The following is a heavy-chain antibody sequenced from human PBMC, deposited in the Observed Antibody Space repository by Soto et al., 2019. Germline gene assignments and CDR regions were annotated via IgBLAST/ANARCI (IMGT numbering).Heavy chain of an antibody. CDR1: GGSISSYY. CDR3: ARLGSSSWYWFDP. D-gene: IGHD6-13*01. CDR2: IYYSGST. V-gene: IGHV4-59*01. J-gene: IGHJ5*02. Sequence: QVQLQESGPGLVKPSETLSLTCTVSGGSISSYYWSWIRQPPGKGLEWIGYIYYSGSTNYNPSLQSRVDISVDTSKNQFSLKLSSVTAADTAVYYCARLGSSSWYWFDPWGQGTLVTVSS.